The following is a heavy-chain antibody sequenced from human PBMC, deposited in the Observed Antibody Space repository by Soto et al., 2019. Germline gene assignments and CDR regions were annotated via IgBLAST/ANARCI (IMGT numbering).Heavy chain of an antibody. CDR3: AREDVSARKHYGMDV. CDR1: GFTFSSYA. CDR2: ISYDGSNK. Sequence: QVQLVESGGGVVQPGRSLRLSCAASGFTFSSYAMHWVRQAPGKGLEWVAVISYDGSNKYYADSVKDRFTISSDTSKNTLYLQINSLRGEDTAVYYCAREDVSARKHYGMDVGGQVTTVTVSS. V-gene: IGHV3-30-3*01. J-gene: IGHJ6*02. D-gene: IGHD2-8*01.